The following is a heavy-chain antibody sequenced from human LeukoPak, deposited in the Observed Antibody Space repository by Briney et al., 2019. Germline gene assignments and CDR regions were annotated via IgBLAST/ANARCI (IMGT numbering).Heavy chain of an antibody. D-gene: IGHD2-21*01. V-gene: IGHV3-48*04. CDR1: GFTFTTYT. CDR3: VGDFAYAFDI. Sequence: GGSLRLSCAASGFTFTTYTMNWVRQAPGKGLEWISYITVNSNTIWYADSVRGRFTISRDNAGNSLYLQMNSLRAEDTALYYCVGDFAYAFDIWGQGTMVTVSS. CDR2: ITVNSNTI. J-gene: IGHJ3*02.